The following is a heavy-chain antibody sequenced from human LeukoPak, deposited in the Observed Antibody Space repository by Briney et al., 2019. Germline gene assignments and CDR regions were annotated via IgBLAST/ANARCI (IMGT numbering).Heavy chain of an antibody. CDR1: GFTFSSYS. Sequence: GGSLRLSCAASGFTFSSYSMNWVRQAPGKGLEWVADIKEDGSEKSYVDSVKGRFTISRDNAKKSLYLQMNSLRAEDTAVYYCARHLSGITGYTYGRGIDYWGQGTLLTVSS. D-gene: IGHD5-18*01. V-gene: IGHV3-7*01. CDR2: IKEDGSEK. J-gene: IGHJ4*02. CDR3: ARHLSGITGYTYGRGIDY.